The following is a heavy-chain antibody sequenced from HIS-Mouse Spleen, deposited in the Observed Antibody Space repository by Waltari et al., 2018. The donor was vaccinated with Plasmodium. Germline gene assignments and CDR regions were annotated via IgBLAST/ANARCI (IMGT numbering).Heavy chain of an antibody. CDR2: INHGGST. V-gene: IGHV4-34*01. Sequence: QVQLQQWGAGLLKPSETLSLTCAVYGGSFSGYYWSWIRQPPGKGLEWIGEINHGGSTNYNPSLKSRVTISLDTSKTQFSRKLGSVTAADTAVYYCARGNQMTTVVTPGYYFDYWGQGTLVTVSS. CDR1: GGSFSGYY. J-gene: IGHJ4*02. CDR3: ARGNQMTTVVTPGYYFDY. D-gene: IGHD4-17*01.